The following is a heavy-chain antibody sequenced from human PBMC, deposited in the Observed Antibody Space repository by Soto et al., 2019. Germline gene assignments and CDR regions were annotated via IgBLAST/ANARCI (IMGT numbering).Heavy chain of an antibody. CDR2: IGTAGDT. CDR1: GFTFSSYD. D-gene: IGHD6-13*01. Sequence: EVQLVESGGGLVQPGGSLRLSCAASGFTFSSYDMHWVRQDTGEGLEWVSAIGTAGDTYYPGSVKGRFTISRENAKNSLYLQMNSLRAGDTAVYYCARAAAGTWDFDYWGQGTLVTVSS. J-gene: IGHJ4*02. CDR3: ARAAAGTWDFDY. V-gene: IGHV3-13*04.